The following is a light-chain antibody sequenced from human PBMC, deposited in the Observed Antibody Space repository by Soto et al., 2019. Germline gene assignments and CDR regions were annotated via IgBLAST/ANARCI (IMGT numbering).Light chain of an antibody. CDR3: HQYNSYSWT. J-gene: IGKJ1*01. CDR1: QSISSW. CDR2: GAS. Sequence: DIQMTQSPSILSASVGDRVTITCRASQSISSWLAWYQQKPGKAPKLLIYGASSLESGVTSRFSGSGSGTEFTLTISSLQPDDFATYYCHQYNSYSWTFGQGNKGDIK. V-gene: IGKV1-5*01.